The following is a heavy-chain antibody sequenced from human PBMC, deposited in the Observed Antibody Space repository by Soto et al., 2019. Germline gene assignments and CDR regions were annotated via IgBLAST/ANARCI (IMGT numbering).Heavy chain of an antibody. V-gene: IGHV4-30-4*01. Sequence: PSVTLSLPCTVSGGSISSGNYYWSWIQQSPGRVLEWIGYIYSTGSSYYNPSLRSRVSMSVDTSKNQFSLNLSSVTAADTAVYFCARGRYCLTGRCFPNWFDSWGQGALVTVSS. CDR2: IYSTGSS. CDR3: ARGRYCLTGRCFPNWFDS. D-gene: IGHD7-27*01. CDR1: GGSISSGNYY. J-gene: IGHJ5*01.